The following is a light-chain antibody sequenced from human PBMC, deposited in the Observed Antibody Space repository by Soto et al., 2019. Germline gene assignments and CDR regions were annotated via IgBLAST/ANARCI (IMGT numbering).Light chain of an antibody. J-gene: IGKJ2*01. CDR2: RAC. CDR1: QSVSSN. Sequence: EIVMTQSQATLSVSPGERATLSCRASQSVSSNLAWYQQNPGQAPRLLIYRACTRATGIPARFSGSGSGAEFTLTISSLQSEDFVVYDCHQCNNWPNTFGQRTKLAIK. V-gene: IGKV3-15*01. CDR3: HQCNNWPNT.